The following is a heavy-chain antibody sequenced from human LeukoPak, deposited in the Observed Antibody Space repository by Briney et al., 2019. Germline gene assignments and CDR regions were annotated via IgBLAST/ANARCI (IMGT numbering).Heavy chain of an antibody. CDR3: ARGAQVVGAYFDH. D-gene: IGHD1-26*01. CDR2: INPNSGGT. Sequence: ASVKVSCKASGYTFTGYYMHWVRQAPGQGLEWMGWINPNSGGTNYAQKFQGRVTMTRDTSISTAYMELSRLRSDDTAVYYCARGAQVVGAYFDHWGQGTLVTVSS. V-gene: IGHV1-2*02. J-gene: IGHJ4*02. CDR1: GYTFTGYY.